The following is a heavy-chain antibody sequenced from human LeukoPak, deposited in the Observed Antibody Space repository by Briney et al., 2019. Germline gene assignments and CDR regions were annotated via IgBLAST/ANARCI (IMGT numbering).Heavy chain of an antibody. D-gene: IGHD3-22*01. V-gene: IGHV3-49*04. J-gene: IGHJ4*02. CDR3: IANYYDSSGYPIAYYFDY. CDR2: IRSKAYGETT. Sequence: GGSLRLSCTASGISFGDYAMSWVRQAPGKGLEWVGFIRSKAYGETTEYAASVKGRFTISRDDSKSMAYLQMNSLKTEDTAVYYCIANYYDSSGYPIAYYFDYWGQGTLVTVSS. CDR1: GISFGDYA.